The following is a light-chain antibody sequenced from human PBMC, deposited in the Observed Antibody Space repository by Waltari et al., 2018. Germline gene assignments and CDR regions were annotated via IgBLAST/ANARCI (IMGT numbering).Light chain of an antibody. CDR2: KNN. Sequence: QSLLTQPPSASGTPGQGVPTSCSGSSSDIGGNFVYWYQQLPGTAPRLLIYKNNQRPSGVPDQFSASKSGTSASLAISGLRSEDEADYYCASWHDSLSGPVFGTGTRVTVL. V-gene: IGLV1-47*01. J-gene: IGLJ1*01. CDR3: ASWHDSLSGPV. CDR1: SSDIGGNF.